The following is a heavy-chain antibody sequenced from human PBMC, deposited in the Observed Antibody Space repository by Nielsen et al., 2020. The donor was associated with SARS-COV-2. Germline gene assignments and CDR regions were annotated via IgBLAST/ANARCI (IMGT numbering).Heavy chain of an antibody. D-gene: IGHD1-26*01. CDR2: IKQDGSEK. J-gene: IGHJ3*02. Sequence: GESLKISCAASGFTFSSYWMSWVRQAPGKGLEWVANIKQDGSEKYYVDSVKGRFTISRDNAKNSLYLQMNSLRAEDTAVYYCARGGSYYLDAFDIWGQGTMVTVSS. CDR3: ARGGSYYLDAFDI. V-gene: IGHV3-7*03. CDR1: GFTFSSYW.